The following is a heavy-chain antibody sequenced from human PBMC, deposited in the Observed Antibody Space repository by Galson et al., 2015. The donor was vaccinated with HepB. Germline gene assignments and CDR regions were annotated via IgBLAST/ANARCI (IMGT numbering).Heavy chain of an antibody. CDR1: GFTFSSYW. J-gene: IGHJ6*03. CDR3: AGFGVVYYYYMDV. CDR2: IKQDGSKK. Sequence: SLRLSCAASGFTFSSYWMTWVRQAPGKGLEWVANIKQDGSKKYYVDSVKGRFTISRDNARNSLFLQMNSLRAEDTAVYYCAGFGVVYYYYMDVWGKGTTVTVSS. V-gene: IGHV3-7*01. D-gene: IGHD3-3*01.